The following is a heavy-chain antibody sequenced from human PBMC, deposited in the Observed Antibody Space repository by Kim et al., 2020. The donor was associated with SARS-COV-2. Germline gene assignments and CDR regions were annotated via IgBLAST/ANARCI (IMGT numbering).Heavy chain of an antibody. V-gene: IGHV4-34*01. D-gene: IGHD3-3*01. J-gene: IGHJ6*03. CDR2: INHSGST. Sequence: SETLSLTCAVYGGSFSGYYWSWIRQPPGKGLEWIGEINHSGSTNYNPSLKSRVTISVDTSKNQFSLKLSSVTAADTAVYYCARVGRFLEWLLSNHYYYYMDVWGKVTTVTVSS. CDR1: GGSFSGYY. CDR3: ARVGRFLEWLLSNHYYYYMDV.